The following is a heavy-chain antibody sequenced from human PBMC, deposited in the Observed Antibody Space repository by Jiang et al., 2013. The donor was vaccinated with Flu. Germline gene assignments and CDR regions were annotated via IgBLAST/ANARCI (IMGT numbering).Heavy chain of an antibody. D-gene: IGHD3-10*01. CDR2: INHSGST. CDR3: ARHRRDYYGSGSYSDV. J-gene: IGHJ6*02. Sequence: IRQPPGKGLEWIGEINHSGSTNYNPSLKSRVTISVDTSKNQFSLKLSSVTAADTAVYYCARHRRDYYGSGSYSDVWGQGTTVTVSS. V-gene: IGHV4-34*01.